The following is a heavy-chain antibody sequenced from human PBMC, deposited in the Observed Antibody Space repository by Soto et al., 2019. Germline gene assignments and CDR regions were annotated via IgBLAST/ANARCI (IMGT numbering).Heavy chain of an antibody. D-gene: IGHD3-10*01. Sequence: SETLSLTCTVSGGSINNSSFYWGWVRQPPGKRLEWIGSIYYSGSAYYNPSLKSRLTISVDTSKNQFSLNLSSATAADTAVYFCARRPLVRGIIPYYFDSWGQGTLVTVSS. CDR2: IYYSGSA. CDR3: ARRPLVRGIIPYYFDS. V-gene: IGHV4-39*01. CDR1: GGSINNSSFY. J-gene: IGHJ4*02.